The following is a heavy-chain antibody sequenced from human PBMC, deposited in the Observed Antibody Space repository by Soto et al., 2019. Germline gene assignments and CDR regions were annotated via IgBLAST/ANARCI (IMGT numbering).Heavy chain of an antibody. CDR3: ARDDYDSSGYYYDAFDI. Sequence: GASVKVSCKASGGTFSTYAIIWVRQAPGQGLEWMGGIIPIFGTANYAQKFQGRVTITADESTSTAYMELSSLRSEDTAVYYCARDDYDSSGYYYDAFDIWGQGTMVTVSS. D-gene: IGHD3-22*01. CDR1: GGTFSTYA. J-gene: IGHJ3*02. CDR2: IIPIFGTA. V-gene: IGHV1-69*13.